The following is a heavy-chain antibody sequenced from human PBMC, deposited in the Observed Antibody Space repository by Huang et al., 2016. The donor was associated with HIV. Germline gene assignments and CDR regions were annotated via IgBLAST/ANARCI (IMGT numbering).Heavy chain of an antibody. CDR3: ARARGYYDSSVSYYFDY. J-gene: IGHJ4*02. CDR2: IIPIVGTA. CDR1: GGTFSSYA. Sequence: QVQLVQSGAEVKKPGSSVKVSCKASGGTFSSYAIRWVGQAPGQGVEWIGGIIPIVGTANYAQKFQGRVTITADESTSTAYMELSSLRSEDTAVYYCARARGYYDSSVSYYFDYWGQGTLVTVSS. D-gene: IGHD3-22*01. V-gene: IGHV1-69*13.